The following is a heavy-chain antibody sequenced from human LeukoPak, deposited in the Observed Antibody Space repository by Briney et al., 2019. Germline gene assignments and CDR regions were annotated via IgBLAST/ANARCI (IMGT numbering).Heavy chain of an antibody. CDR3: ARAGTRAWFDP. CDR2: IYYSGST. CDR1: GGSISNYY. Sequence: SETLSLPCTVSGGSISNYYWSWIRQPPGKGLEWIGYIYYSGSTNYNPSLKSRVTISVDTSKNQFSLKLSSVTAADTAVYYCARAGTRAWFDPWGPGTLVTVSS. J-gene: IGHJ5*02. V-gene: IGHV4-59*01. D-gene: IGHD1-7*01.